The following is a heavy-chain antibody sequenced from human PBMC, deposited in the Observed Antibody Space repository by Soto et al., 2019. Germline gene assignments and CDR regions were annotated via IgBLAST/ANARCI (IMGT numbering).Heavy chain of an antibody. CDR2: IYYSGST. Sequence: PSETLSLTCIVSGGSISSGGYYWSWIRQHPGKGLEWIGYIYYSGSTYYNPSLKSRVTISVDTSKNQFSLRLSSVTAADTAVYYCARGRATMVRGVLDPWGQGTLVTVS. D-gene: IGHD3-10*01. V-gene: IGHV4-31*03. J-gene: IGHJ5*02. CDR3: ARGRATMVRGVLDP. CDR1: GGSISSGGYY.